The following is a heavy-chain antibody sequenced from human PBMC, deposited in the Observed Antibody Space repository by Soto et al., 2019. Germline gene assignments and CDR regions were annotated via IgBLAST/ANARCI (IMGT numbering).Heavy chain of an antibody. CDR2: IKQDGSEK. CDR3: ARDRYCSSTSCFLFDY. J-gene: IGHJ4*02. V-gene: IGHV3-7*01. D-gene: IGHD2-2*01. Sequence: EVQLVESGGGLVQPGGSLRLSCAASGFTFSSYLMSWVRQAPGKGLEWVANIKQDGSEKYYVDSVKGRFTISRDNAKNSLYLQMNSLRAEDTAVYYCARDRYCSSTSCFLFDYWGQGTLVTVSS. CDR1: GFTFSSYL.